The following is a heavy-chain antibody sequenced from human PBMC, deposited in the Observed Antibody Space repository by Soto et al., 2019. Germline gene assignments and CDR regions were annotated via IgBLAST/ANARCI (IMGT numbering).Heavy chain of an antibody. CDR1: GYTFTSYA. D-gene: IGHD6-19*01. Sequence: GASVKVSCEASGYTFTSYAMHSVRQAPGQRLEWMGWINAGNGNTKYSQKFQGRVTITRDTSASTAYMELSSLRSEDTAVYYCARDSVSSGGTSLNCYGMDVWGQGTTVTVSS. CDR2: INAGNGNT. CDR3: ARDSVSSGGTSLNCYGMDV. V-gene: IGHV1-3*01. J-gene: IGHJ6*02.